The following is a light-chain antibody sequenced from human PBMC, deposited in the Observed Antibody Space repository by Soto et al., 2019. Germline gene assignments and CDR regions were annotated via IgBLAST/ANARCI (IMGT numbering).Light chain of an antibody. CDR3: CSYAGSSTSWV. Sequence: QSALTQPASVSGSPGQSITISFTGTSSDVGSYNLVSWYQQHPGKAPKLMIYEVSKRPSGVSNRFSGSKSGNTASLTISGLQAEDEADYYCCSYAGSSTSWVFGGGTKVTVL. J-gene: IGLJ3*02. V-gene: IGLV2-23*02. CDR2: EVS. CDR1: SSDVGSYNL.